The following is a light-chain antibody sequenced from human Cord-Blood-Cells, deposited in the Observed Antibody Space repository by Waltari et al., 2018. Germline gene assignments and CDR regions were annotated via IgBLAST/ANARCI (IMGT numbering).Light chain of an antibody. CDR1: ELGDKY. CDR3: QAWDSSTVV. J-gene: IGLJ2*01. CDR2: QDS. Sequence: SYELTQPPSVSVSPGQTASITCSGDELGDKYACWYQQKPGQTPVLVIYQDSQRPSGIPERFSGSNSVSTAALTISGTQAMDEADYYCQAWDSSTVVFGGGTKLTVL. V-gene: IGLV3-1*01.